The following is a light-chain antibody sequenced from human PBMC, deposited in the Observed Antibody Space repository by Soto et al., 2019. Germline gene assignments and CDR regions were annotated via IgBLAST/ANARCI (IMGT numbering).Light chain of an antibody. J-gene: IGLJ2*01. CDR3: SSYAGTTTFDVV. Sequence: QSVLTQPASVSGSPGQSITITCTDVGSYHLVSWYQQHPGKAPKLMLYEGVKRPSGVSNRFSGSKFDNTASLTISGLQTEDEADYYCSSYAGTTTFDVVFGGGTKLTVL. V-gene: IGLV2-23*03. CDR1: VGSYHL. CDR2: EGV.